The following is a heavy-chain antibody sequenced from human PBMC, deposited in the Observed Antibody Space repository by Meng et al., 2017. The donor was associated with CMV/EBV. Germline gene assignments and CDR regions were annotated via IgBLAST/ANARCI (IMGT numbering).Heavy chain of an antibody. V-gene: IGHV4-34*01. Sequence: SETLSLTCAVYGGSFSGYYWSWIRQPPGKGLEWIGEINHSGSTNYNPSLKSRVTISVDTSKNQFSLKLSSVTAADTAVYYCASFGYLVGGYGMDVWGQGTTVTVSS. D-gene: IGHD3-16*01. CDR2: INHSGST. CDR3: ASFGYLVGGYGMDV. J-gene: IGHJ6*02. CDR1: GGSFSGYY.